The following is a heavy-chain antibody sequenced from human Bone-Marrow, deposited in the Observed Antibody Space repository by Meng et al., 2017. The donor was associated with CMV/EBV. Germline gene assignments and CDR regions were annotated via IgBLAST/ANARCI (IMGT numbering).Heavy chain of an antibody. D-gene: IGHD2-2*02. V-gene: IGHV1-2*02. Sequence: SGYTFTGYYMHWVRQAPGQGLEWMGWINPNSGGTNYAQKFQGRVTISVDTSKNQFSLKLSSVTAADTAVYYCASGKYQLLYRAWFDPWGQGTLVTVSS. CDR2: INPNSGGT. CDR1: GYTFTGYY. CDR3: ASGKYQLLYRAWFDP. J-gene: IGHJ5*02.